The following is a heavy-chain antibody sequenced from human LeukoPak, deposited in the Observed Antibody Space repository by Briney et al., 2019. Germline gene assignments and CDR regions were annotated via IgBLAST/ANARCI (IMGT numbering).Heavy chain of an antibody. CDR3: AKPHCSGGSCYFCYYMDV. D-gene: IGHD2-15*01. CDR2: IRGSGGST. V-gene: IGHV3-23*01. J-gene: IGHJ6*03. CDR1: GFTFSSYG. Sequence: GGSLRLSCAASGFTFSSYGMGWVRQAPGKGLEWVSAIRGSGGSTYYADSVKGRFTISRDHSTNTLYLQMNSLRAEDTAVYYCAKPHCSGGSCYFCYYMDVWGKGTTVTISS.